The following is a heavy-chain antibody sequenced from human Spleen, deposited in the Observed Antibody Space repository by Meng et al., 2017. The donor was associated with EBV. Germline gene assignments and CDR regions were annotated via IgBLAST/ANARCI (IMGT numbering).Heavy chain of an antibody. CDR3: ARLPSQFLYRVENWFDP. D-gene: IGHD3-3*01. CDR1: GGSISNKNYN. J-gene: IGHJ5*02. CDR2: ISYSGST. V-gene: IGHV4-39*01. Sequence: QVQLTESGPGLVRPSGTLSPTCAVSGGSISNKNYNWGWIRQSPGKGLEWIGCISYSGSTLYNPSLKSPVSISIDTSKNHFSLRLSSVTAADTAVYYCARLPSQFLYRVENWFDPWGQGTLVTVSS.